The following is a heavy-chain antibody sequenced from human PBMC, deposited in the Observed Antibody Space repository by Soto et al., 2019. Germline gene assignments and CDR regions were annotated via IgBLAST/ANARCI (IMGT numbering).Heavy chain of an antibody. CDR3: ARDIAAAGTNWFDP. Sequence: GASVKVSCKASGYTFTSYDISWVRRAPGQGLEWMGWISTYNGNTNYAQKLQGRVTMTTDTSTSTAYMELRSLRSDDTAVYYCARDIAAAGTNWFDPWGQGTLVTVSS. D-gene: IGHD6-13*01. J-gene: IGHJ5*02. CDR2: ISTYNGNT. V-gene: IGHV1-18*01. CDR1: GYTFTSYD.